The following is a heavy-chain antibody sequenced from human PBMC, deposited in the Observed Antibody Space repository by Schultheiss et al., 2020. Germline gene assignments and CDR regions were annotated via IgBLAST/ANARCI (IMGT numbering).Heavy chain of an antibody. V-gene: IGHV3-30*18. J-gene: IGHJ4*02. CDR2: ISYDGSNK. D-gene: IGHD6-13*01. CDR3: AKDRIAAAGTGYFDY. Sequence: GGSLRLSCAASGFTFSSYGMHWVRQAPGKGLEWVAVISYDGSNKYYADSVKGRFTISRDNSKNTLYLQMNSLRAEDTAVYYCAKDRIAAAGTGYFDYWGPGPLVTVAS. CDR1: GFTFSSYG.